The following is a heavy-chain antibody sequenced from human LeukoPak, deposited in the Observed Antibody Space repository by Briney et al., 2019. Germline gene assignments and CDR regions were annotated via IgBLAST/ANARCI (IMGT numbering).Heavy chain of an antibody. Sequence: GGSLRLSCAASGFTFSSYAMSWVRQAPGKGLEWVSAISGSGGSTYYADSVKGRFTISRDNSKNTLYLQMNSLRAEDTAVYYCAKTPGVSRFFKRTDYYFDYWGQGTLVTVSS. J-gene: IGHJ4*02. CDR3: AKTPGVSRFFKRTDYYFDY. CDR2: ISGSGGST. CDR1: GFTFSSYA. V-gene: IGHV3-23*01. D-gene: IGHD3-3*01.